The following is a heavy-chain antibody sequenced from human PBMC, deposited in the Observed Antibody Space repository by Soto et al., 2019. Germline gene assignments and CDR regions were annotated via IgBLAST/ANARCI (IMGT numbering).Heavy chain of an antibody. V-gene: IGHV2-26*01. D-gene: IGHD6-13*01. Sequence: QVTLKESGPVLVKPTETLTLTCTVSGFSLSNARMGVSWIRQPPGKALEWLAHIFSNDEKSYSTSLKSRLTISKDTSKSQVVLTMTNMDPVDTATYYCARIRTIGYSSSWYGLQNAFDIWGQGTMVTVSS. CDR3: ARIRTIGYSSSWYGLQNAFDI. J-gene: IGHJ3*02. CDR2: IFSNDEK. CDR1: GFSLSNARMG.